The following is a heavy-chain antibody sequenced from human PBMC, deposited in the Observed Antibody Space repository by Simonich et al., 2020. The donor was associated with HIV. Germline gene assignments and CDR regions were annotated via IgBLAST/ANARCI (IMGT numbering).Heavy chain of an antibody. D-gene: IGHD6-13*01. CDR3: ARLTAGGLGEYFQH. CDR2: INHSGST. Sequence: QVQLQQWGAGLLKPSETLSLTCAVYGGSFSGYYWSWIRQPPGKGLGWIGEINHSGSTNHNPPLKSRGTIAVDTSKNQFSLKLSSVTAADTAVYYCARLTAGGLGEYFQHWGQGTLVTVSS. J-gene: IGHJ1*01. V-gene: IGHV4-34*01. CDR1: GGSFSGYY.